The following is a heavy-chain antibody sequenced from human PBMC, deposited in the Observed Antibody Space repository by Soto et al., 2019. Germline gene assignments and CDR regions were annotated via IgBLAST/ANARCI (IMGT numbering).Heavy chain of an antibody. CDR3: AKDIHYCAKDMIHYDSRIWGPDH. CDR1: GFTFSSYW. V-gene: IGHV3-74*01. CDR2: INSDGSST. J-gene: IGHJ4*02. Sequence: PGVSLRLSCAASGFTFSSYWMHWVRQAPGKGLVWVSRINSDGSSTNYADSVKGRFTISRDDSKSTLYLQMDSLRPEDTAVYYCAKDIHYCAKDMIHYDSRIWGPDHWGQGTLVTVSS. D-gene: IGHD3-22*01.